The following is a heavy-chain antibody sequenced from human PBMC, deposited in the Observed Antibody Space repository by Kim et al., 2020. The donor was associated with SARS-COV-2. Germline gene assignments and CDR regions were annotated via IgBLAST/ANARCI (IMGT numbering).Heavy chain of an antibody. J-gene: IGHJ4*02. V-gene: IGHV3-23*01. D-gene: IGHD1-26*01. Sequence: YYADSEKGRSTTTREKSKNTLDLQMNSLRAEDTAVYYCAKDEWELPRGNYWGQGTLVTVSS. CDR3: AKDEWELPRGNY.